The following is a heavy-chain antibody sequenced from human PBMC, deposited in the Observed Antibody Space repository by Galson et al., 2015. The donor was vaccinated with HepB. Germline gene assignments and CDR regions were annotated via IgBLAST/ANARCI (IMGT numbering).Heavy chain of an antibody. J-gene: IGHJ4*02. CDR3: ARNRDSSSWYVYGN. Sequence: SVKVSCKASGYTFTSYAMHWVRQAPGQRLEWMGWINASNGNTKYSQKFQGRVTITRDTSASTAYMELSSLRSDDTAVYYCARNRDSSSWYVYGNWGQGTLVTVSS. V-gene: IGHV1-3*01. CDR2: INASNGNT. CDR1: GYTFTSYA. D-gene: IGHD6-13*01.